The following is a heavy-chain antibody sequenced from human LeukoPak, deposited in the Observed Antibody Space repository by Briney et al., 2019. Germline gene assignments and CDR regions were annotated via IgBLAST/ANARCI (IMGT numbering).Heavy chain of an antibody. V-gene: IGHV1-69*13. J-gene: IGHJ4*02. CDR1: GYTFTVYY. CDR3: ARDHEAYCGGDCYSRIFDY. D-gene: IGHD2-21*02. Sequence: SVKVSCKASGYTFTVYYMHWVRQAPGQGLEWMGGIIPIFGTANYAQKFQGRVTITADESTSTAYMELSSLRSEDTAVYYCARDHEAYCGGDCYSRIFDYWGQGTLVTVSS. CDR2: IIPIFGTA.